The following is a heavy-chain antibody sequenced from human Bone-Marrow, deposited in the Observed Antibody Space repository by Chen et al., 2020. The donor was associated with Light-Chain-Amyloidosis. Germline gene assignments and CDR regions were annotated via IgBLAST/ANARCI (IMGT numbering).Heavy chain of an antibody. V-gene: IGHV5-51*01. CDR3: ARRRDGYNFDY. Sequence: EVQLEQSGPEVKKPGESLKISCKGSGYTFPNYWIGWVRQMPGKGLEWMGVIYPDDSDASDAPCFEGEVTITADKSITPADLQWRGLKASDPAMYYCARRRDGYNFDYWGQGTLVTVSS. J-gene: IGHJ4*02. CDR1: GYTFPNYW. CDR2: IYPDDSDA. D-gene: IGHD5-12*01.